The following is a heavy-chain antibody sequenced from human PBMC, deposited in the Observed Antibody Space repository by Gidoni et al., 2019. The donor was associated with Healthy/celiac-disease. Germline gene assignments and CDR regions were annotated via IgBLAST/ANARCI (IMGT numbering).Heavy chain of an antibody. CDR3: TRDPPGAAAGKIDY. Sequence: EVQLVESGGGLVKPGRSLRLSCTASGFTFGDYAMSWFRQAPGKGLEWVGFIRRKAYGGTTEYAASVKGRFTISRDDSKSIAYLQMNSLKTEDTAVYYCTRDPPGAAAGKIDYWGQGTLVTVSS. J-gene: IGHJ4*02. CDR2: IRRKAYGGTT. D-gene: IGHD6-13*01. V-gene: IGHV3-49*05. CDR1: GFTFGDYA.